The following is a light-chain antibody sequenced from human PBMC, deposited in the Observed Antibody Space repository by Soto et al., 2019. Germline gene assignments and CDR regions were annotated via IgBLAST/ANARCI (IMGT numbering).Light chain of an antibody. CDR2: STN. V-gene: IGLV8-61*01. CDR1: SGSVSPSHY. J-gene: IGLJ3*02. CDR3: VLYMGSGIGV. Sequence: QIVVTQEPSFSVSPGGTVTLTCDLSSGSVSPSHYPSWYQQTPGQAPRTLIYSTNTRSSGVPDRFSGSILGNKAALTITGAQADDESDYYCVLYMGSGIGVFGGGTKVTVL.